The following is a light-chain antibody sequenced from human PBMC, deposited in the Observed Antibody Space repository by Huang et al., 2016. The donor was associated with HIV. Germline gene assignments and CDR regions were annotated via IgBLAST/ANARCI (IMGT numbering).Light chain of an antibody. CDR1: QGISRY. V-gene: IGKV1-39*01. J-gene: IGKJ4*01. CDR3: QQAYSVPLT. CDR2: GAA. Sequence: DIQMTQSPSSLSASVGDRVTITCRASQGISRYLNWYLQRTGKAPNLLIYGAAILQSGAPSRFSGSGSGTDFTLTISSLQPEDFATYYCQQAYSVPLTFGGGTMVELK.